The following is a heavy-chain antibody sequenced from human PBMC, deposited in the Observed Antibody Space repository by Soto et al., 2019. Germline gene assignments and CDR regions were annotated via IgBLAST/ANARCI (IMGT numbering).Heavy chain of an antibody. CDR2: IFSNDEK. Sequence: SGPTLVNPTETLTLTCTVSGFSLSNARMGVSWIRQPPGKALEWLAHIFSNDEKSYSTSLKSRLTISKDTSKSQVVLTMTNMDPVDTATYYCARILPYDSSEYYYGSGSYDYWGQGTLVTVSS. D-gene: IGHD3-10*01. CDR1: GFSLSNARMG. J-gene: IGHJ4*02. V-gene: IGHV2-26*01. CDR3: ARILPYDSSEYYYGSGSYDY.